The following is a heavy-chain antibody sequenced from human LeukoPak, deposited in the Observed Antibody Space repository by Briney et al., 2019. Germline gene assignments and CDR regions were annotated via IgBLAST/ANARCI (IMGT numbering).Heavy chain of an antibody. D-gene: IGHD3-3*01. V-gene: IGHV3-53*01. CDR2: IYSGGST. J-gene: IGHJ6*02. Sequence: GGSLRLSCAASGFTFSSNYMSWVRQAPGKGLEWVSVIYSGGSTYYADSVKGRFTISRDNSKNTLYLQMNSLRAEDTAVYYCASAGYDFWSGYRSVYYYGMDVWGQGTTVTVSS. CDR3: ASAGYDFWSGYRSVYYYGMDV. CDR1: GFTFSSNY.